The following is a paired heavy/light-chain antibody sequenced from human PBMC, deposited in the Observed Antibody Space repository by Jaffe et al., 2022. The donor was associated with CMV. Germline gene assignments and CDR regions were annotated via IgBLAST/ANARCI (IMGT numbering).Light chain of an antibody. J-gene: IGLJ2*01. CDR3: QVWDRRVVV. CDR1: NIASKN. Sequence: SYGLTQPLSVSVALGQTARITCGGNNIASKNVHWYQQRPGQAPLLVIYRDSNRPSGIPERFSGSNSGNTATLTINRAQAGDEADYYCQVWDRRVVVFGGGTKLTVL. V-gene: IGLV3-9*01. CDR2: RDS.
Heavy chain of an antibody. Sequence: QAQLVQSGAEVKKPGASVKVSCEASGNTFTDYYIHWVRQAPGQGLEWMGWINPSSGGTNFAQKFQGRLTMTRDTSKSTVDMELSSLRSDDTAIFYCASGRAWDDILTGYRNYGMDVWGQGTTVTVSS. D-gene: IGHD3-9*01. CDR3: ASGRAWDDILTGYRNYGMDV. CDR2: INPSSGGT. J-gene: IGHJ6*02. V-gene: IGHV1-2*02. CDR1: GNTFTDYY.